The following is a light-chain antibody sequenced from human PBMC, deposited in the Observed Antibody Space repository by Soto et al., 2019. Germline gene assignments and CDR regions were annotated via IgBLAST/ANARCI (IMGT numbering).Light chain of an antibody. Sequence: QSALTQPASVSGSPGQSITISCTGTSSDVGNYNLVSWYQQHPGKAPKLMIYEGTKRPSGVSNRFSGSKSGNTASLTISGLQAEDEADYYCCAYAGSSTYAVFGGGTQLIVL. V-gene: IGLV2-23*01. CDR2: EGT. J-gene: IGLJ2*01. CDR3: CAYAGSSTYAV. CDR1: SSDVGNYNL.